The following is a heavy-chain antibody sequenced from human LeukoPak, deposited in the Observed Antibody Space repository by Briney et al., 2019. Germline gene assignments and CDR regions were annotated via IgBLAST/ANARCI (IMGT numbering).Heavy chain of an antibody. J-gene: IGHJ4*02. V-gene: IGHV4-39*01. D-gene: IGHD6-6*01. CDR2: IYYSGST. CDR3: ARTSIAARFKDY. Sequence: SESLSLTCTVSGGSISSSSYYWGWIRQPPGKGLEWIGSIYYSGSTYYNPSLKSRVPISVDTSKNQFSLKLSSVTAADTAVYYWARTSIAARFKDYWGQGTLVTVSS. CDR1: GGSISSSSYY.